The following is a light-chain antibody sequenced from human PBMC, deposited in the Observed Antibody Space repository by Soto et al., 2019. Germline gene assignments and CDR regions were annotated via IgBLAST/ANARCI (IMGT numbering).Light chain of an antibody. CDR3: QQYNELPPLT. V-gene: IGKV3-20*01. Sequence: ENVLTQSPGTLSLSPGERATLSCRASQSISSSYLAWYQQQPDPPPRLLIYGASTSATGIPDRFSGSGSGTDFTLTISRLEPEDFAVYYCQQYNELPPLTFGRGTKVEIK. CDR2: GAS. J-gene: IGKJ1*01. CDR1: QSISSSY.